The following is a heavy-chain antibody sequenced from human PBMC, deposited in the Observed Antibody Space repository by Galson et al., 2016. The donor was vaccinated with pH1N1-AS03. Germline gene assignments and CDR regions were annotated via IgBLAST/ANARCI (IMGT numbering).Heavy chain of an antibody. D-gene: IGHD2-2*01. CDR2: ITPMLDIP. V-gene: IGHV1-69*04. CDR1: GGTFSTYA. CDR3: AKGFSASPSGTFDV. Sequence: SVKVSCKVSGGTFSTYAISWVRQAPGQGLEWMGRITPMLDIPDYAQKFQVRVTITADKSTSTSYMELTNLRSEDTALYCAKGFSASPSGTFDVWGQGTMVTVSS. J-gene: IGHJ3*01.